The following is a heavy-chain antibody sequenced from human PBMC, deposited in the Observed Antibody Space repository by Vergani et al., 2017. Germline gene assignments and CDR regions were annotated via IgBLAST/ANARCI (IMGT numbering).Heavy chain of an antibody. V-gene: IGHV3-21*01. CDR1: GFTFSSYA. CDR2: ISSSSSYI. D-gene: IGHD6-13*01. Sequence: VQLVESGGGVVQPGRSLRLSCAASGFTFSSYAMSWVRQAPGKGLEWVSAISSSSSYIYYADSVKGRFTISRDNAKNSLYLQMNSLRAEDTAVYYCAREALRIAAAGFDYWGQGTLVTVSS. CDR3: AREALRIAAAGFDY. J-gene: IGHJ4*02.